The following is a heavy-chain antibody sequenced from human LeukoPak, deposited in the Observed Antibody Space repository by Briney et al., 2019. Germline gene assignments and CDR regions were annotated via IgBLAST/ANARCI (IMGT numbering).Heavy chain of an antibody. J-gene: IGHJ6*02. V-gene: IGHV4-4*08. CDR2: ISTSGST. CDR3: ARGVCTSTSCFAGDYGMDV. CDR1: GGSISSYY. D-gene: IGHD2-2*01. Sequence: SETLSLTCTVSGGSISSYYWSWIRQPPGKGLEWIGYISTSGSTKYNPSLKGRVTISVDTSKNHFSLKLGSVTAADTAVYYCARGVCTSTSCFAGDYGMDVWGQGTTVTVSS.